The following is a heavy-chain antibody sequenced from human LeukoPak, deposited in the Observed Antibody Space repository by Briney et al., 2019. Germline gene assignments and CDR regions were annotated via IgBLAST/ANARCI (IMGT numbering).Heavy chain of an antibody. CDR3: AKGFSSSWYNPYYFDY. CDR2: ISGSGGST. Sequence: GGSLRLSCAASVFTFSSYAMSWVRQAPGKGLEWVSAISGSGGSTYYAGSVKGRFTISRDNSKNTLYLQMNSLRAEDTAVYYCAKGFSSSWYNPYYFDYWGQGTLVTVSS. D-gene: IGHD6-13*01. V-gene: IGHV3-23*01. CDR1: VFTFSSYA. J-gene: IGHJ4*02.